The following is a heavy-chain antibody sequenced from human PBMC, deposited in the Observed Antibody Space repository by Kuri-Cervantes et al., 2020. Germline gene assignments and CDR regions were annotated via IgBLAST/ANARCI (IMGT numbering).Heavy chain of an antibody. Sequence: GGSLRLSCKGSGYTFTSYDINWVRQATGQGLEWMGWMNPNSGNTGYAQKFQGRVTMTRNTSISTAYMELSSLRSEDTAVYYCARGTYYDILTGYLHYYGMDVWGQGTTVTVSS. V-gene: IGHV1-8*01. J-gene: IGHJ6*02. CDR1: GYTFTSYD. D-gene: IGHD3-9*01. CDR2: MNPNSGNT. CDR3: ARGTYYDILTGYLHYYGMDV.